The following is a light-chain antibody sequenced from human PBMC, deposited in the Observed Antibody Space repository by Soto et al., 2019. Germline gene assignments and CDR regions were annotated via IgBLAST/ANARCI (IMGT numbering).Light chain of an antibody. CDR2: GAS. CDR1: RTIDTS. J-gene: IGKJ4*01. Sequence: DIQMTQSPSSLSASVGDRVTIACRASRTIDTSVHWYQHKPGKAPVLLIFGASRLQSGVPSRFIGRRSGVEFTLTISSQQPEDFATYYCKQSYSSPLAFGGGTKVDIK. CDR3: KQSYSSPLA. V-gene: IGKV1-39*01.